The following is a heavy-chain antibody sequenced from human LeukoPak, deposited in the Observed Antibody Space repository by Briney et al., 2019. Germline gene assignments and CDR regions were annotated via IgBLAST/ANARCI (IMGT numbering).Heavy chain of an antibody. D-gene: IGHD7-27*01. Sequence: SETLSLTCTVSGGSISSYYWSWIRQPPGKGLEWIGYIYYGGSTNYNPSLKSRVTISVDTSKNQFSLKLSSVTAADTAVYYCARXXPLTGQEFNFDYWGQGTLVTVSS. CDR1: GGSISSYY. J-gene: IGHJ4*02. CDR2: IYYGGST. CDR3: ARXXPLTGQEFNFDY. V-gene: IGHV4-59*01.